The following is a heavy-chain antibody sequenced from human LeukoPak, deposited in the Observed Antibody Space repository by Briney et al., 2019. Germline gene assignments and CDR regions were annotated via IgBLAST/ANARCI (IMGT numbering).Heavy chain of an antibody. J-gene: IGHJ4*02. V-gene: IGHV3-23*01. Sequence: GGSLRLSCAASGFTFSSYAMSWVRQAPGKGLEWVSAISGSGGSTYYADSVKGRFTISRDNSKNTLYLQMNSLRAEDTAVYYCAKIGDSSGKLYPDYWGQGTLVTVSS. CDR2: ISGSGGST. CDR3: AKIGDSSGKLYPDY. CDR1: GFTFSSYA. D-gene: IGHD3-22*01.